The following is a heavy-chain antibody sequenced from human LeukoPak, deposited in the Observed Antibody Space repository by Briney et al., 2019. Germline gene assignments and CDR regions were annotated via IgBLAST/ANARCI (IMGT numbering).Heavy chain of an antibody. CDR1: GGSFSGYY. D-gene: IGHD3-16*01. V-gene: IGHV4-34*01. Sequence: SETLSLTYAVYGGSFSGYYWSWIRQPPGKGLEWIGEINHSGSTNYNPSLKSRVTISVDTSKNQFSLKLSSVTAADTAVYYCARDLHGSRGEFDYWGQGTLVTVSS. CDR2: INHSGST. CDR3: ARDLHGSRGEFDY. J-gene: IGHJ4*02.